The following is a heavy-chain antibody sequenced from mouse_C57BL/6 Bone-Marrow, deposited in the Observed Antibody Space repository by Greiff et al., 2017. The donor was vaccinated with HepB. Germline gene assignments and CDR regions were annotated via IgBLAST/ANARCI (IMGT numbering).Heavy chain of an antibody. CDR3: TKSSLYYKGFAY. V-gene: IGHV1-5*01. Sequence: EVQLQQSGPVLARPGASVKMSCKTSGYTFTSYWMHWVKQRPGQGLEWIGAIYPGNSDTSYNQKFKGKAKLTAGTSASTAYMELSSLTNEDSAVYYCTKSSLYYKGFAYWGQGTLVTVSA. D-gene: IGHD2-1*01. J-gene: IGHJ3*01. CDR1: GYTFTSYW. CDR2: IYPGNSDT.